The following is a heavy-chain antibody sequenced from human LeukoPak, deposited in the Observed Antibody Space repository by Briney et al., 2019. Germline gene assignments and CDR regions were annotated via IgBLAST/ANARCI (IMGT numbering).Heavy chain of an antibody. D-gene: IGHD6-13*01. J-gene: IGHJ6*02. Sequence: PSQTLSLTCAISGDSVSTNSAAWNWIRQSPSRGLEWLGRTYYRSKWYNDYAVSVKSRITINPDTSKNQFSLQLNSVTPEDTAVYYCARDQRSIAAAGTGYYYYGMDVWGQGTTVTVSS. CDR3: ARDQRSIAAAGTGYYYYGMDV. CDR1: GDSVSTNSAA. CDR2: TYYRSKWYN. V-gene: IGHV6-1*01.